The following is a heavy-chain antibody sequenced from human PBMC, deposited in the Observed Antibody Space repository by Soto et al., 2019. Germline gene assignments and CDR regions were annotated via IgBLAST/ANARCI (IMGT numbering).Heavy chain of an antibody. V-gene: IGHV4-59*01. CDR2: MYYTGTT. CDR1: GDSISSDY. D-gene: IGHD5-18*01. CDR3: AREHGFSYGLNYFDP. J-gene: IGHJ5*02. Sequence: SETLSLTCSVSGDSISSDYWSWIRQPPGKGLEWIGYMYYTGTTNYNPSLRSRVTISLDTSKKQFSLKLSSVTAADTAVYYCAREHGFSYGLNYFDPWGQGTLVTVSS.